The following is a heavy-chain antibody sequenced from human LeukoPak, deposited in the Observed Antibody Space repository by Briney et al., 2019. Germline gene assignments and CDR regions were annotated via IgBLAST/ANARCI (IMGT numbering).Heavy chain of an antibody. CDR2: IIPIFGTA. CDR3: ARGGDTMVRGVIISSWFDP. J-gene: IGHJ5*02. Sequence: SVKVSCKASGYTFTSSDISWVRQAPGQGLEWMGGIIPIFGTANYAQKFQGRVTITADESTSTAYMELSSLRSGDTAVYYCARGGDTMVRGVIISSWFDPWGQGTLVTVSS. D-gene: IGHD3-10*01. CDR1: GYTFTSSD. V-gene: IGHV1-69*13.